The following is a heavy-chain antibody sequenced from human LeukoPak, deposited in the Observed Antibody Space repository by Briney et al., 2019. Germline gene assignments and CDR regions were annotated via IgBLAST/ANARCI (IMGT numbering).Heavy chain of an antibody. D-gene: IGHD6-19*01. CDR1: GFTFSDYY. CDR2: ISSSSSYT. CDR3: AREGGSDWYGFDI. Sequence: PGGSLRLSCAASGFTFSDYYMSWIRQAPGKGLEWVSYISSSSSYTNYAESVKGRFTMSRDNAKNSLYLQMNSLRAEDTAVYYCAREGGSDWYGFDIWGQGTMVTVSS. V-gene: IGHV3-11*06. J-gene: IGHJ3*02.